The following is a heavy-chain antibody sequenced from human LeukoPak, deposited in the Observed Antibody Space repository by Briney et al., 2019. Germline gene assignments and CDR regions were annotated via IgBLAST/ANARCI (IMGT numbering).Heavy chain of an antibody. CDR1: GFTFSDYY. CDR3: ARSRNTIFGVVKGANMDV. Sequence: GGSLRLSCAASGFTFSDYYMSWIRQAPGKGLEWVSYISSSGSTIYYADSVKGRFTISRDNAKNSLYLQMNSLRAEDTAVYYCARSRNTIFGVVKGANMDVWGQGTTVTVSS. D-gene: IGHD3-3*01. CDR2: ISSSGSTI. V-gene: IGHV3-11*01. J-gene: IGHJ6*02.